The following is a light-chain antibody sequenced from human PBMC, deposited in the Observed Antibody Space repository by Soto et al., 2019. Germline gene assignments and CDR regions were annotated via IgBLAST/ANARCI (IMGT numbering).Light chain of an antibody. CDR1: QSIRTK. J-gene: IGKJ3*01. Sequence: EIVMTQSPATLSMSPGETATLSCRASQSIRTKLAWYQQKPGQAPRLLIYDASTRATGVPASFSGSGSGTYFTLTISSLQSADFAVYYCQHYNAWPPFTFGPGTKVDLK. CDR2: DAS. CDR3: QHYNAWPPFT. V-gene: IGKV3-15*01.